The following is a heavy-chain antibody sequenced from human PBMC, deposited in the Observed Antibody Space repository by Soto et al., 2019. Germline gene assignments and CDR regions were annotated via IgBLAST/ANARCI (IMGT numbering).Heavy chain of an antibody. CDR2: ISAYNGNT. Sequence: QVQVVQSGAEVKKPGASVRVSCKASGYTFINYGISWVRQAPGQGLEWMGWISAYNGNTNFAQKFQGRVTMTTDTSTSTAYRDLRSLRSDDTAVYYCARTAIAATDAFAIWGQGTMVTVSS. CDR3: ARTAIAATDAFAI. D-gene: IGHD2-21*02. CDR1: GYTFINYG. V-gene: IGHV1-18*01. J-gene: IGHJ3*02.